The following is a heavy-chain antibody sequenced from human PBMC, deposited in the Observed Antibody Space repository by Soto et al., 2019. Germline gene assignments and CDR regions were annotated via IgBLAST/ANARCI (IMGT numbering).Heavy chain of an antibody. V-gene: IGHV3-23*01. Sequence: EVQLLDSGGGLVQPGGSLRLSCAVSGFTFSDYAMSWLRQPPGKGLEWVSAISGSGDRTYYADSVKGRFTISRDNSKNTLYLQMNSLRAEDSAVYYCVRERSGYSYADSWGQGTLVTVSS. D-gene: IGHD5-18*01. J-gene: IGHJ4*02. CDR3: VRERSGYSYADS. CDR1: GFTFSDYA. CDR2: ISGSGDRT.